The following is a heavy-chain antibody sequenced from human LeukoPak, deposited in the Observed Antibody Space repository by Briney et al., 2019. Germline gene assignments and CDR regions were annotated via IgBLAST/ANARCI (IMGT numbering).Heavy chain of an antibody. V-gene: IGHV3-53*04. Sequence: PGGSLRLSCAASGFTVSSNYMSWVRQAPGKGLEWVSVIYSGGSTYYADSVKGRFTISRHNSKNTLYLQMNSLRAEDTAVYYCARAGHYYGPYYYYGMDVWGQGTMVTVSS. CDR3: ARAGHYYGPYYYYGMDV. J-gene: IGHJ6*02. CDR1: GFTVSSNY. CDR2: IYSGGST. D-gene: IGHD3-10*01.